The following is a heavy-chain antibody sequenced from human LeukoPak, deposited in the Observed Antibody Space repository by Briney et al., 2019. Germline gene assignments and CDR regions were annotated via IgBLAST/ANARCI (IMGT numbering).Heavy chain of an antibody. V-gene: IGHV3-48*04. D-gene: IGHD4-11*01. Sequence: GGSLRLSCAASGFTFSSHSMSWVRQAPGRGLEWVSYIYISSSTIYYADSVKGRFTISRDNAKNTLYLQMNSLRAEDTAVYYCARSNHGCHDYWGQGTLVTVSS. CDR3: ARSNHGCHDY. CDR2: IYISSSTI. CDR1: GFTFSSHS. J-gene: IGHJ4*02.